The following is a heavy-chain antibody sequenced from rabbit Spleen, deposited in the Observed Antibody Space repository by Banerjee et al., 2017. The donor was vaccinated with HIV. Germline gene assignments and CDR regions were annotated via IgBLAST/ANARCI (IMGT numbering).Heavy chain of an antibody. D-gene: IGHD5-1*01. J-gene: IGHJ4*01. Sequence: QSLEESGGDLVKPGASLTLTCTASGFSFSSSDYMCWVRLAPGKGLEWISCIAGSNSAFTYSATWAKGRFTCSKTSSTTVTLQMTSLTAADTATYICARDLVTVIGWNFNLWGPGTLVTVS. CDR2: IAGSNSAFT. CDR3: ARDLVTVIGWNFNL. V-gene: IGHV1S40*01. CDR1: GFSFSSSDY.